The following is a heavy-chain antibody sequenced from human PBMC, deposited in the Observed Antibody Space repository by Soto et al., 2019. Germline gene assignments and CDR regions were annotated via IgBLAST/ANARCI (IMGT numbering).Heavy chain of an antibody. Sequence: ASVKVSCKASGYTFATYGFCWVRRAPGQGLEWMGWISASNGNTNYAQKLRGRVTMTTDTSTSTAYMELRSLTSDDTAVYYCARDLDISGSYYTDYWGQGTLVTVSS. D-gene: IGHD3-10*01. V-gene: IGHV1-18*01. CDR2: ISASNGNT. CDR1: GYTFATYG. CDR3: ARDLDISGSYYTDY. J-gene: IGHJ4*02.